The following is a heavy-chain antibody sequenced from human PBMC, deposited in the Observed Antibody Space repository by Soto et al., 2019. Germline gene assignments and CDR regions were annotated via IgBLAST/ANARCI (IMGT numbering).Heavy chain of an antibody. Sequence: QVQLVESGGGVVQPGRSRRLSCAAAGFTFSSYAMHWVRQAPGKGLEGVAVISYDGSNKYYADSVKGRFTISRDNSKNTLYLQMNSLRAEDTAVYYCARFRQDIVVVVAATQGYFDLWGRGTLVTVSS. CDR1: GFTFSSYA. V-gene: IGHV3-30-3*01. J-gene: IGHJ2*01. CDR2: ISYDGSNK. CDR3: ARFRQDIVVVVAATQGYFDL. D-gene: IGHD2-15*01.